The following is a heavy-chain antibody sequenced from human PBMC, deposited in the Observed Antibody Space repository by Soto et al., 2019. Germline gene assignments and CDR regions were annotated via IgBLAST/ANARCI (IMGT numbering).Heavy chain of an antibody. J-gene: IGHJ4*02. CDR2: SRHKADSYTT. D-gene: IGHD4-17*01. CDR3: DRDRDYSLHY. Sequence: EVQLVESGGVLVQPGGSLTLSCAASGFTFSDHHMDWVRQAPGKGLEWVGRSRHKADSYTTQYAASVKGRFTISRDDSKDSLFLQMRSLRTEDTHVYYCDRDRDYSLHYWGQGCLVTVSS. CDR1: GFTFSDHH. V-gene: IGHV3-72*01.